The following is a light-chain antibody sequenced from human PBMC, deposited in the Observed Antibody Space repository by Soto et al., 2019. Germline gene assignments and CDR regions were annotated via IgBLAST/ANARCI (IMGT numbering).Light chain of an antibody. Sequence: ALTQPPSASGSPGQSVTISCTGTSSDVGGYNYVSWYQQHPGKAPKFMIYEVSKRPSGVPDRFSGSKSGNTASLTVSGLQAEDEADYYCSSYAGSNNVVFGGGTKVTVL. CDR1: SSDVGGYNY. CDR3: SSYAGSNNVV. CDR2: EVS. J-gene: IGLJ2*01. V-gene: IGLV2-8*01.